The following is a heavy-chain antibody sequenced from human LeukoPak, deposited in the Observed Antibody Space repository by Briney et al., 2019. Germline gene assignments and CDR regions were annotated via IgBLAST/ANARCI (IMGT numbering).Heavy chain of an antibody. D-gene: IGHD4-17*01. CDR3: ARGTMTTETYYFDY. CDR1: GGSLSGYY. J-gene: IGHJ4*02. CDR2: INHSGST. V-gene: IGHV4-34*01. Sequence: SETLSLTCAVYGGSLSGYYWSWIRQPPGKGLEWIGEINHSGSTDYNPSLKSRVTISVDTSKNQFSLKLSSVTAADTAVYYCARGTMTTETYYFDYRGQGTLVTVSS.